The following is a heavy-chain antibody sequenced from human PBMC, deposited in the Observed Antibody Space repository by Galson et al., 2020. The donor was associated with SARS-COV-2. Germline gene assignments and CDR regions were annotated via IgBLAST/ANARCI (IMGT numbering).Heavy chain of an antibody. J-gene: IGHJ4*02. Sequence: SETLSLTCTVSGGSISSYYWSWIRQPPGKGLEWIGYIYYSGSTNYNPSLKSRVTISVDTSKNQFSLKLSSVTAADTAVYYCARGRYSYGYGYYFDYWGQGTLVTVSS. D-gene: IGHD5-18*01. V-gene: IGHV4-59*13. CDR2: IYYSGST. CDR1: GGSISSYY. CDR3: ARGRYSYGYGYYFDY.